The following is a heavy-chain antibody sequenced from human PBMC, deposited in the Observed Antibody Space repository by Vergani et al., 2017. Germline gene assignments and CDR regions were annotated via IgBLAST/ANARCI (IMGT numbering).Heavy chain of an antibody. CDR3: ARGGYSYGWATDY. D-gene: IGHD5-18*01. CDR2: INPNSGGT. V-gene: IGHV1-2*04. CDR1: VYTFTGNY. Sequence: QVQLVQSGAEVKKPGASVKVSCKASVYTFTGNYMHWVRQAPGQGLEWMGWINPNSGGTNYAQKFQGWVTMTRDTSISTAYMELSRLTSNDTAVYYCARGGYSYGWATDYWGQGTLVTVSS. J-gene: IGHJ4*02.